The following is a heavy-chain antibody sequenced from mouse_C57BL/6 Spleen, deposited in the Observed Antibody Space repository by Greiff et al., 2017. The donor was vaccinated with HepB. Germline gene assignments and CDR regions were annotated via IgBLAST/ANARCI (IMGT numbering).Heavy chain of an antibody. CDR1: GYTFTSYW. CDR2: INPSSGYT. CDR3: AYGVYYGEIFGY. J-gene: IGHJ2*01. V-gene: IGHV1-7*01. D-gene: IGHD2-13*01. Sequence: QVQLQQSGADLAKPGASVKLSCKASGYTFTSYWMHWVKQRPGQGLEWIGYINPSSGYTQYNQKFKDKATLTADTSSSTAYMQLSSLTYEDSAVYSGAYGVYYGEIFGYWGQGTTLTVSS.